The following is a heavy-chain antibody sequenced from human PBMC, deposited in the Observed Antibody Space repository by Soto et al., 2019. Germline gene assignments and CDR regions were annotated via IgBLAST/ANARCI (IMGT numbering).Heavy chain of an antibody. J-gene: IGHJ4*02. CDR1: GGSISLERFY. V-gene: IGHV4-61*01. Sequence: QVQLQESGPGLVKPSETLSLTCTVSGGSISLERFYWTWIRQPPGKGLDWIGYVSHTCATNYNPSLQSRVDISVDTSRNQFSLKLRSLTAADTAVYFCAREFSSAHITYYDFWGQGTLVSVSA. CDR3: AREFSSAHITYYDF. CDR2: VSHTCAT.